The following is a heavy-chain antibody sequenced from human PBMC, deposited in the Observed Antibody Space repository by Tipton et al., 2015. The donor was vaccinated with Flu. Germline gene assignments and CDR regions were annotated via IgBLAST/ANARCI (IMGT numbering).Heavy chain of an antibody. D-gene: IGHD3-3*01. Sequence: SLRLSCAASGFTFSSYEMNWVRQAPGKGLEWVSYISSSGSTIYYADSVKGRFTISRDNAKNSLYLQMNSLRAEDTAVYYCARDIDSDFWSGYDRWGQGTLVTVSS. V-gene: IGHV3-48*03. CDR2: ISSSGSTI. J-gene: IGHJ5*02. CDR1: GFTFSSYE. CDR3: ARDIDSDFWSGYDR.